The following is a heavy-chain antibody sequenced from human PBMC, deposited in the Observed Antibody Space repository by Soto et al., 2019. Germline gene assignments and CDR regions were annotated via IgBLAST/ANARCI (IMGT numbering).Heavy chain of an antibody. J-gene: IGHJ5*01. Sequence: ASVKVSCKASGYTSSDFGISWVRQAPGQGLEWVGWVSVKNGASNPAPKVQGRITMTLDTSTGVSYMALRSLRSDDTAIYYCVRDQKYFRVSGNWFHXWGQVTLVTVSX. CDR1: GYTSSDFG. CDR3: VRDQKYFRVSGNWFHX. D-gene: IGHD1-26*01. CDR2: VSVKNGAS. V-gene: IGHV1-18*04.